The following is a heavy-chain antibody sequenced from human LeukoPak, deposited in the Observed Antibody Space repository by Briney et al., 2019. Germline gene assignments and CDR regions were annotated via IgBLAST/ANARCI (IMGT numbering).Heavy chain of an antibody. CDR3: ARDLPPPVAGKNYFDS. Sequence: ASVKVSCKASGGTFSSHGISWGRQAPGQGLEWMGRVIPTFNIRNYAQKFQGRVTITADKSTSTGYMELSSLRSEDTAFYYCARDLPPPVAGKNYFDSWGQGTLVIVSS. CDR1: GGTFSSHG. V-gene: IGHV1-69*04. J-gene: IGHJ4*02. D-gene: IGHD6-19*01. CDR2: VIPTFNIR.